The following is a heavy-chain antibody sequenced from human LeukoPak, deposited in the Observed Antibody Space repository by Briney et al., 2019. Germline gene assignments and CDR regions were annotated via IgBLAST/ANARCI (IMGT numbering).Heavy chain of an antibody. J-gene: IGHJ4*02. Sequence: ASVKVSCKATGYTFASYGISWVRQAPGQGLEWMGWISANNGNTNYAQKFQGRVTMTTDTSTSTAYMELSSLTSADTAVYYCARDKTSTWYGAIDFWGQGALVTVSS. V-gene: IGHV1-18*01. D-gene: IGHD6-13*01. CDR3: ARDKTSTWYGAIDF. CDR1: GYTFASYG. CDR2: ISANNGNT.